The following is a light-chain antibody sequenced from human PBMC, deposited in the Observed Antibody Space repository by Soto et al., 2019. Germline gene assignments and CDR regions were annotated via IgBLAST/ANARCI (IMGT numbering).Light chain of an antibody. V-gene: IGKV3-20*01. J-gene: IGKJ5*01. Sequence: DILLTQPSATLSSSPGETDTLYCSPSKSVSSSYLAWYQQKPGQAPRLLIYGASSRATGIPDRFSGTGSETDFTLTISRLEPEDFAVYYCQQYDNSPITFGQGTRLEIK. CDR2: GAS. CDR3: QQYDNSPIT. CDR1: KSVSSSY.